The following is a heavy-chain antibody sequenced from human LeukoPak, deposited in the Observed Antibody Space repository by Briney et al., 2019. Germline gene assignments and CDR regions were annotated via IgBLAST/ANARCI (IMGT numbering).Heavy chain of an antibody. J-gene: IGHJ4*02. V-gene: IGHV4-4*07. Sequence: SETLSLTCTVSGGSISSYYWSWIRQPAGKGLEWIGRIYTSGSTNYNPSLKSRVTMSVDTSKNQFSLKLSSVTAADTAVYYCARGHLTYYYDSSGYPLGDWGQGTLVTVSS. CDR1: GGSISSYY. CDR2: IYTSGST. CDR3: ARGHLTYYYDSSGYPLGD. D-gene: IGHD3-22*01.